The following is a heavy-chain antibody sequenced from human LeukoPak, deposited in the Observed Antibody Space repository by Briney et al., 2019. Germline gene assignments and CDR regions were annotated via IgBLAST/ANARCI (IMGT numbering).Heavy chain of an antibody. J-gene: IGHJ5*02. CDR1: GGTFSSYA. CDR3: ARATVTTFNWFDP. Sequence: GASVKVSCKASGGTFSSYAISWMRQAPGQGLEWMGGIIPMFGTAKYAQKFQGRVTITADESTSTAYMELSSLRSEDTAVYYCARATVTTFNWFDPWGQGTLVTVSS. CDR2: IIPMFGTA. D-gene: IGHD4-17*01. V-gene: IGHV1-69*13.